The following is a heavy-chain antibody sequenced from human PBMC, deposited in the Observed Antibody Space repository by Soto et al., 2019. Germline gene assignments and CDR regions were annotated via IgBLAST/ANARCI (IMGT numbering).Heavy chain of an antibody. V-gene: IGHV1-2*02. CDR2: IDHRSGER. CDR1: ADTISDPY. CDR3: ERDNYGPLDY. J-gene: IGHJ4*02. D-gene: IGHD3-10*01. Sequence: VSVTVSCMRSADTISDPYSQSVRQAPGQGLEWMGWIDHRSGERSNTQKFQGRVTMTRDTSTLPVYMELSSMTSADPAVYFCERDNYGPLDYWAQGTLVATYS.